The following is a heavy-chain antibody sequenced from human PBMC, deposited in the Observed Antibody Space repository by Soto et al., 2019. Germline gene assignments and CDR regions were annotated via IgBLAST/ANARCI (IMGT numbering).Heavy chain of an antibody. CDR1: GYTFTSCG. V-gene: IGHV1-18*01. CDR3: ARDPYRIVVVTAIRNNWFDT. D-gene: IGHD2-21*02. J-gene: IGHJ5*02. CDR2: ISAYNGNT. Sequence: ASVKVSCKASGYTFTSCGISWVRQAPGQGLEWMGWISAYNGNTNYAQKLQGRVTMTTDTSTSTAYMELRSLRSDDTAVYYCARDPYRIVVVTAIRNNWFDTWGQGTLVTVSS.